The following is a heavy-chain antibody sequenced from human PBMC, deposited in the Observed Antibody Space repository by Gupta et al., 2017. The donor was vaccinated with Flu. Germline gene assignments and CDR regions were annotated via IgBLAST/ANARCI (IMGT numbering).Heavy chain of an antibody. CDR3: ARDHIEFWSGTYRTKGFDI. Sequence: QMLLVQSGAVVTKPGSSVKVSCKASGGPFNSYVYNWLRLSPGQGLAWVGGMISIFGKTFYAPKFRDRVTITADSATSATYLEVASLKYDDSAVYFCARDHIEFWSGTYRTKGFDIWGQGTMITVSS. J-gene: IGHJ3*02. CDR1: GGPFNSYV. CDR2: MISIFGKT. D-gene: IGHD3-3*01. V-gene: IGHV1-69*01.